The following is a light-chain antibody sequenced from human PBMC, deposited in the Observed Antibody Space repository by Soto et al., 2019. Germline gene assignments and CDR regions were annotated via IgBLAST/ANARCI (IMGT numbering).Light chain of an antibody. CDR2: DNN. Sequence: QSVLTQPPSVSAAPGQKVTISCSGSSSNIGNNYVSWYQQLPGTAPKLLIYDNNKRPSGIPDRFSGSKSGTSATLGITGLQTGDEADYYCGRWDSSLSRVVFGGGTKLTVL. V-gene: IGLV1-51*01. J-gene: IGLJ2*01. CDR3: GRWDSSLSRVV. CDR1: SSNIGNNY.